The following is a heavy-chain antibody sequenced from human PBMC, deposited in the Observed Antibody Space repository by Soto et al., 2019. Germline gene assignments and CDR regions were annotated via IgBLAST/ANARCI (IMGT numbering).Heavy chain of an antibody. J-gene: IGHJ6*02. CDR2: TDPGGSST. D-gene: IGHD2-15*01. V-gene: IGHV5-10-1*01. CDR1: GFSFTIYW. Sequence: GESLKISCQGSGFSFTIYWITWVRLVPGKGLEWMGRTDPGGSSTIYSPSFQGHVTISNDKSFTTAYLQWDSLQASDTATYYCAXQGKIVPNAIDILSMDVWGPGTTVTVSS. CDR3: AXQGKIVPNAIDILSMDV.